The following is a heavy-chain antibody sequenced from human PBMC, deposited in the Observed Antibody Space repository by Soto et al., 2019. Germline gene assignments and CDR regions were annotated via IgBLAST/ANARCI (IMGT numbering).Heavy chain of an antibody. J-gene: IGHJ4*02. V-gene: IGHV4-61*01. CDR1: GGSVSSGSYY. CDR2: IYYSGST. D-gene: IGHD6-13*01. CDR3: ARDAEAAAGTLDY. Sequence: KLSETLSLTCTVSGGSVSSGSYYWSWIRQPPGKGLEWIGYIYYSGSTNYNPSLKSRVTISVDTSKNQFSLKLSSVTAADTAVYYCARDAEAAAGTLDYWGQGTLVTVSS.